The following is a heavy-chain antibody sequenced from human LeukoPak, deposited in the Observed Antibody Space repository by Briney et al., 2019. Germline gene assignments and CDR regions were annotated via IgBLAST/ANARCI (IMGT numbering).Heavy chain of an antibody. J-gene: IGHJ4*02. V-gene: IGHV4-39*07. CDR2: IYYSGST. D-gene: IGHD2-8*01. CDR1: GGSISSSSYY. Sequence: SETLSLTCTVSGGSISSSSYYWGWIRQPPGKGLEWIGSIYYSGSTNYNPSLKSRVTISVDTSKNQFSLKLSSVTAADTAVYYCARISWVDNGALFDYWGQGTLVTVSS. CDR3: ARISWVDNGALFDY.